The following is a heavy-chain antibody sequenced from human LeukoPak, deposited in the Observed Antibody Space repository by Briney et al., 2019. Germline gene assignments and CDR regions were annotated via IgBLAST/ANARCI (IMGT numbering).Heavy chain of an antibody. CDR3: AKAFLDSSGYYYRLGYFDY. D-gene: IGHD3-22*01. J-gene: IGHJ4*02. CDR1: GFTFSSYG. Sequence: GGSLRLSCAASGFTFSSYGMHWVRQAPGKGLEWVAVISYDGSNKYYADSVKGRFTISKDNSKNTLYLQMNSLRAEDTAVYYRAKAFLDSSGYYYRLGYFDYWGQGTLVTVSS. V-gene: IGHV3-30*18. CDR2: ISYDGSNK.